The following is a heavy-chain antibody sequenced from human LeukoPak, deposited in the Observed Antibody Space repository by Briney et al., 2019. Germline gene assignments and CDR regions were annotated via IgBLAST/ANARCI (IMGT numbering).Heavy chain of an antibody. D-gene: IGHD3/OR15-3a*01. CDR1: GFTFSSYA. J-gene: IGHJ4*02. V-gene: IGHV3-64*01. Sequence: GGSLRLSCAAPGFTFSSYAMHWVRQAPGKGLEHVSGISSNGGSTYYANSVKGRFTISRDNSKNTLYLQMGSLRAEDMAVYYCARRTGVSDYWGQGTLVTFSS. CDR3: ARRTGVSDY. CDR2: ISSNGGST.